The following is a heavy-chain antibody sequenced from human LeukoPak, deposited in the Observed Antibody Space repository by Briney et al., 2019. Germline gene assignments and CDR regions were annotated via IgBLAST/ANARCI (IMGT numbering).Heavy chain of an antibody. CDR1: GFTFDDYA. CDR3: AKDRVVFTSSTFSPDY. J-gene: IGHJ4*02. CDR2: ISWNSGSI. D-gene: IGHD2-2*01. Sequence: GRSLRLSCAASGFTFDDYAMHWVQQAPGKGLEWVSGISWNSGSIAYPDSVKRRFTISRDNAKTSLYLQMNSLRAEGTALYYCAKDRVVFTSSTFSPDYWGQGTLVTVSS. V-gene: IGHV3-9*01.